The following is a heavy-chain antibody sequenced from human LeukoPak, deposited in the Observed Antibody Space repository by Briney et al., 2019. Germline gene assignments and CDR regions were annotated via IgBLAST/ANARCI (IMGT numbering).Heavy chain of an antibody. D-gene: IGHD1-26*01. CDR2: ISSNGGST. V-gene: IGHV3-64*01. CDR1: GFTFSSYA. Sequence: PGGSLRLSCAASGFTFSSYAMHWVRQAPGKGLEYVSAISSNGGSTYYANSVKGRFTISRDNSKNTLYLQMGSLRAEDMAVYYCASTQWEPGAFDIWGQGTMVTVSS. J-gene: IGHJ3*02. CDR3: ASTQWEPGAFDI.